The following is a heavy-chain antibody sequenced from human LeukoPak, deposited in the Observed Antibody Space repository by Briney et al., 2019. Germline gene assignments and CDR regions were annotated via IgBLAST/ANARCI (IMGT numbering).Heavy chain of an antibody. J-gene: IGHJ4*02. Sequence: GGSLRLSCAASGFTFSSYSMDWVRQAPGKGLEWVSYISSSSDTIYYADSVRGRFTISRDNAKNSLYLQMNSLSAEDTAVYYCARDRAATDGGQGTLVTVSS. V-gene: IGHV3-48*04. CDR2: ISSSSDTI. CDR1: GFTFSSYS. D-gene: IGHD6-13*01. CDR3: ARDRAATD.